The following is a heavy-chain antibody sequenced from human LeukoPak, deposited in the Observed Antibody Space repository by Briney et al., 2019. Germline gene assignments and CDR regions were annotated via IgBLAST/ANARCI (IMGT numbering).Heavy chain of an antibody. CDR2: IKRDGSEK. CDR3: ARDQGGGWFDP. CDR1: GFTFSTYS. Sequence: PGGSLRLSCAASGFTFSTYSMTWVRQAPGKGLEWVANIKRDGSEKYYVDSVKGRFTISRDNAKNSLYLQMNSLRAEDTAVYYCARDQGGGWFDPWGQGTLVTVSS. V-gene: IGHV3-7*01. J-gene: IGHJ5*02.